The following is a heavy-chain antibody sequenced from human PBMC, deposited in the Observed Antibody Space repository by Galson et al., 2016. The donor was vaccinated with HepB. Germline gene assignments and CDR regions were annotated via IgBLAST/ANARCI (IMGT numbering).Heavy chain of an antibody. D-gene: IGHD1-26*01. V-gene: IGHV3-23*01. CDR3: AKDEGYSTLSWDY. CDR2: ISGGGNGK. Sequence: SLRLSCAGSGFTFSNYAMSWVRQAPGKGLEWVSGISGGGNGKHYADSVKGRFTISRDNSKNTLYLQWSSLRAEDTALYYCAKDEGYSTLSWDYWGQGTLVSVSS. J-gene: IGHJ4*02. CDR1: GFTFSNYA.